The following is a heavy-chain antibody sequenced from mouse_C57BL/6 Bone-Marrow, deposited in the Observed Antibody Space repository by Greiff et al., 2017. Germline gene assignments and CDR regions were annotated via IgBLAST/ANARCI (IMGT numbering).Heavy chain of an antibody. CDR2: LSSGGSYT. CDR3: AKLAAWFAY. Sequence: EVQLVESGGDLVKPGGSLKLSCAASGFTFSSYGMSWVRQTPDKRLEWVATLSSGGSYTYYPDSVKGRFTISRDNAKNTLYLQMSSLKSEDTAMYYCAKLAAWFAYWGQGTLVTVSA. CDR1: GFTFSSYG. V-gene: IGHV5-6*01. J-gene: IGHJ3*01.